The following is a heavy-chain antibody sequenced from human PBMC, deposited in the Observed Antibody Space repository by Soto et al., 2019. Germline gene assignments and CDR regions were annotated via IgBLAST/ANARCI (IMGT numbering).Heavy chain of an antibody. V-gene: IGHV1-69*02. J-gene: IGHJ4*02. CDR3: AASYGSGYRAFDY. Sequence: QVQLVQSGTEVKKPGSSVKVSCKASGDTFSFYTSNWVRQAPGLVLEWVGRINPIVSMSNYAQKFQGRVSMTADKSTSTAYMELRRLRSDATAMYFCAASYGSGYRAFDYWGQGALGIVSS. CDR1: GDTFSFYT. D-gene: IGHD3-10*01. CDR2: INPIVSMS.